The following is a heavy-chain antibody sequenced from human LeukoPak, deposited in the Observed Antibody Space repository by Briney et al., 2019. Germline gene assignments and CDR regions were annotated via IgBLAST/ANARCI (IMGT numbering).Heavy chain of an antibody. CDR1: GFTFSSYS. CDR3: ARDPYYYDSSGYYGEGFDY. V-gene: IGHV3-48*04. D-gene: IGHD3-22*01. CDR2: ISSSSNTI. Sequence: PGGSLRLPCAASGFTFSSYSMNWVRQAPGKGLEWVSYISSSSNTIYYADSVKGRFTISRDNAKNSLYLQMNSLRAEDTAVYYCARDPYYYDSSGYYGEGFDYWGQGTLVTVSS. J-gene: IGHJ4*02.